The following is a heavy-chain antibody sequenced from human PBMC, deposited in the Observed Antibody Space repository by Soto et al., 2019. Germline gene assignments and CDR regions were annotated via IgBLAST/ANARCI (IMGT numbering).Heavy chain of an antibody. D-gene: IGHD1-1*01. Sequence: ASVKVSCKASGGTFSSYAISWVRQAPGQGLEWMGGIIPNNGKTNYAQKLQGRVTMTTDTSTSTAYMELRSLRSDDTAVYYCAKEHDWNRDAFDIWGQGTMVTVSS. V-gene: IGHV1-18*01. CDR2: IIPNNGKT. CDR1: GGTFSSYA. J-gene: IGHJ3*02. CDR3: AKEHDWNRDAFDI.